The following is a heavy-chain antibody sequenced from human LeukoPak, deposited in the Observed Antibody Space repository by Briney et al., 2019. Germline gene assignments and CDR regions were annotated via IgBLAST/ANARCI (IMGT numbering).Heavy chain of an antibody. J-gene: IGHJ4*02. CDR3: ATETNGRHYDY. Sequence: GGSLRLSCTTSGLTFSTSGFNWARQAPGKGLEWVASIGPTGFDRYHADSIKGRFTISRDNANNFLYLQMDSLRAEDSAVYYCATETNGRHYDYWGQGTLLTVSS. CDR1: GLTFSTSG. V-gene: IGHV3-21*06. CDR2: IGPTGFDR. D-gene: IGHD1-14*01.